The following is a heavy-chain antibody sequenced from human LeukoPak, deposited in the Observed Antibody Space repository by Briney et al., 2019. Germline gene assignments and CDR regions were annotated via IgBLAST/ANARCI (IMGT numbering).Heavy chain of an antibody. CDR1: GDSISSSSYY. CDR2: IYYTGST. D-gene: IGHD4-17*01. J-gene: IGHJ4*02. Sequence: SETLSLTCTVSGDSISSSSYYWGWIRQPPGKGLECIGTIYYTGSTYYNPSLKSRVTISVDTSKNQFSLKLSSVTAADTAVYYCARTYGDPHFDYWGQGTLVTVSS. CDR3: ARTYGDPHFDY. V-gene: IGHV4-39*07.